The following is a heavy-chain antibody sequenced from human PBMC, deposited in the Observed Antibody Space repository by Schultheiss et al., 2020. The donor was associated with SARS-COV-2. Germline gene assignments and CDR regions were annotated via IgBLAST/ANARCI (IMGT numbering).Heavy chain of an antibody. CDR2: IYYSGST. CDR3: ARGLYEDSIYYYYGMDV. J-gene: IGHJ6*02. Sequence: SQTPSLTCTVSGGSISSYYWSWIRQHPGKGLEWIGYIYYSGSTYYNPSLKSRVTISVDTSKNQFSLKLSSVTAADTAVYYCARGLYEDSIYYYYGMDVWGQGTTVTVSS. V-gene: IGHV4-31*03. D-gene: IGHD5/OR15-5a*01. CDR1: GGSISSYY.